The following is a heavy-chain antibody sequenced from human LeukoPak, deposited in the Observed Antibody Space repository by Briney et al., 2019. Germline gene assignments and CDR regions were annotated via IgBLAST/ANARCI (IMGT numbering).Heavy chain of an antibody. Sequence: GGSLRLSCAASGFTFSSYWMHWVRQAPGKGLVWVSRINSDGSSTSYADSVKGRFTISRDNAKNTLYLQMNSLRAEDTAVYYCARDRTGWYSSSWYYYYYYMDVWGKGTTVTISS. CDR3: ARDRTGWYSSSWYYYYYYMDV. J-gene: IGHJ6*03. CDR2: INSDGSST. D-gene: IGHD6-13*01. V-gene: IGHV3-74*01. CDR1: GFTFSSYW.